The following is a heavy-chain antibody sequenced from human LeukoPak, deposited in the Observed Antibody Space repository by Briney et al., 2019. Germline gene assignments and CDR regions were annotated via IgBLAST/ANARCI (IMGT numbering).Heavy chain of an antibody. D-gene: IGHD2-2*03. V-gene: IGHV3-23*01. CDR1: GFTLSSFP. CDR3: SKRAFPQMDSMIDY. Sequence: PGGSVTLSCAASGFTLSSFPMGWLPQAPGRGWEGGSNITGGGGSRYSAYSVRGRFTSSKASPKNTLYVQMNSLRAEDPAFFYCSKRAFPQMDSMIDYWGQGTLVTVSS. CDR2: ITGGGGSR. J-gene: IGHJ4*02.